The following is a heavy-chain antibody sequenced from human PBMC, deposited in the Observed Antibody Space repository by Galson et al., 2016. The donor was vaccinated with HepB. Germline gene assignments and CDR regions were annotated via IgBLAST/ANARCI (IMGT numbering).Heavy chain of an antibody. V-gene: IGHV1-69*02. CDR1: GGTFSSYT. CDR3: ARGGGIFAYNWFDP. D-gene: IGHD3-3*01. J-gene: IGHJ5*02. Sequence: SVKVSCKASGGTFSSYTISWVRQAPGQGLEWMGRIIPILGIANYAQKFQGRVTITADKSTSTAYMELSSLRPEDTAVYYCARGGGIFAYNWFDPWAREPWSPSPQ. CDR2: IIPILGIA.